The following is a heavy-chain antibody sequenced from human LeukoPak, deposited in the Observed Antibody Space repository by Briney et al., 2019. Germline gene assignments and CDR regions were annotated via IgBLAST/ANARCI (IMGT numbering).Heavy chain of an antibody. Sequence: PGGSLRLSCAASGFTFNIYAMSWVRQAPGKGLKWVSAISGSGGSAFYADSVKGRLTISRDNSKNTLYLQMNSLRVEDTAIYYCARDGIEGAATWGQKDYWGQGTLVTVSS. CDR2: ISGSGGSA. CDR1: GFTFNIYA. J-gene: IGHJ4*02. CDR3: ARDGIEGAATWGQKDY. D-gene: IGHD1-26*01. V-gene: IGHV3-23*01.